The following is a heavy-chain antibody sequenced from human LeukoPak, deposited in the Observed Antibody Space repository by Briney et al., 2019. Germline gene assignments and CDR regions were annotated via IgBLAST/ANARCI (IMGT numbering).Heavy chain of an antibody. V-gene: IGHV3-23*01. CDR3: AKGPGKLVVVVSTFDY. D-gene: IGHD2-21*01. CDR2: ISGSGGST. Sequence: GGSLRLSCAASGFSFKTYDMSWVRQAPGKGLEWVSTISGSGGSTNYADSVKGRFTISRDNSKNTLYLQMNSLRAEDTAIYYCAKGPGKLVVVVSTFDYWGQGTLVTASA. CDR1: GFSFKTYD. J-gene: IGHJ4*02.